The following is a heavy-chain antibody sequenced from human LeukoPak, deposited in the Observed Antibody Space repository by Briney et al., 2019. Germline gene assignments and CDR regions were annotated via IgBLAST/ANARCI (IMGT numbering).Heavy chain of an antibody. CDR3: ARDYYGSGSYSLPVDY. D-gene: IGHD3-10*01. J-gene: IGHJ4*02. CDR2: ISAYNGNT. V-gene: IGHV1-18*04. Sequence: ASVKVSCTASGYTFTSYGISWVRQAPGQGLEWMGWISAYNGNTNYAQKLQGRVTMTTDTSTSTAYMELRSLRSDDTAVYYCARDYYGSGSYSLPVDYWGQGTLVTVSS. CDR1: GYTFTSYG.